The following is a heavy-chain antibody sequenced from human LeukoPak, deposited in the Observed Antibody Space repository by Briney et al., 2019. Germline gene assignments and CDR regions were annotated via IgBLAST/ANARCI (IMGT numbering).Heavy chain of an antibody. D-gene: IGHD3-10*01. V-gene: IGHV1-24*01. CDR3: ATPGLGVGFGELSV. CDR1: GYTLTELS. CDR2: FDPEDGET. J-gene: IGHJ6*04. Sequence: GASVKVSCKVSGYTLTELSMHWVRQAPGKGLEWLGGFDPEDGETIYAQKFQGRVTMTEDTSTDTAYMELSSLRSEDTAVYYCATPGLGVGFGELSVWGKGTTVTVSS.